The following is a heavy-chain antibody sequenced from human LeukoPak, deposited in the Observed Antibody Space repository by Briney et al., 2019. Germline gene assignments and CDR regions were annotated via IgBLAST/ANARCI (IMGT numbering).Heavy chain of an antibody. CDR2: TYYRSKWYN. CDR1: GDSFSSNSAA. V-gene: IGHV6-1*01. CDR3: ARDRVISGSYALDY. Sequence: SQTLSLTCALSGDSFSSNSAAWNWIRQSPSRGLEWLGRTYYRSKWYNDYAVSVKSRITINPDTSKNQFSLQLNSVTPEDTAVYYCARDRVISGSYALDYWGQGTLVTVSS. D-gene: IGHD1-26*01. J-gene: IGHJ4*02.